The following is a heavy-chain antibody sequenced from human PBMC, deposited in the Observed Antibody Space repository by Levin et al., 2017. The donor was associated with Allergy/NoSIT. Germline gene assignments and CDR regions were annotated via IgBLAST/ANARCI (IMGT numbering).Heavy chain of an antibody. D-gene: IGHD7-27*01. CDR2: ISSTGNVI. Sequence: GGSLRLSCAASGFSFSSYSMHWVRQAPGKGLEWVSYISSTGNVIYYAGSVKGRFTISRDNAKNSLYLQMNSLRAEDTALYYCARGLWGSFEYWGQGTLVTVSS. CDR3: ARGLWGSFEY. J-gene: IGHJ4*02. CDR1: GFSFSSYS. V-gene: IGHV3-48*01.